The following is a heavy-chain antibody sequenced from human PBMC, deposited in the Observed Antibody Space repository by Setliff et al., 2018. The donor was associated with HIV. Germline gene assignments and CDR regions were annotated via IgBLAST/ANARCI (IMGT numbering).Heavy chain of an antibody. D-gene: IGHD4-4*01. CDR2: IDPSNSNT. J-gene: IGHJ6*02. CDR3: ARQKSPTPYYYYGMDV. V-gene: IGHV5-10-1*04. Sequence: GESLKISCKGSGYSFTSYWISWVRQMPGKGLEWMGRIDPSNSNTNYSPSFQGQVTISADKSISTAYLQWSSLKASDTAMYYCARQKSPTPYYYYGMDVWGQGTTVTVSS. CDR1: GYSFTSYW.